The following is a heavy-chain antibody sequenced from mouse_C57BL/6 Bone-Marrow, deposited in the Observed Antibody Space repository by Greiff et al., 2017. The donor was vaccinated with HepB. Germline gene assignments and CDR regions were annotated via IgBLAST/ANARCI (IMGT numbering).Heavy chain of an antibody. V-gene: IGHV10-1*01. CDR1: GFSFNTYA. J-gene: IGHJ2*01. Sequence: EVQLVESGGGLVQPKGSLKLSCAASGFSFNTYAMNWVRQAPGKGLEWVARIRSKSNNYATYYADSVKDRFTISRDDSESMLYLQMNNLKTEDTAMYYCVMSEGSTPDYFDYWGQGTTLTVSS. D-gene: IGHD6-1*01. CDR2: IRSKSNNYAT. CDR3: VMSEGSTPDYFDY.